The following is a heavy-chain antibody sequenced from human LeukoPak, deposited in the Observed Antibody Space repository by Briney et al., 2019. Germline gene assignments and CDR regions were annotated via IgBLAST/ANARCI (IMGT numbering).Heavy chain of an antibody. CDR2: INSDGSST. Sequence: GGSLRLSCAASGFTFSSAWMHWVRQTPGKGLVWVSRINSDGSSTNYADSMKGRFIIYRDNAKNMVNLQINSLRAEDTAIYYCTRDYSYAMAVWGQGPTVTVSS. CDR1: GFTFSSAW. V-gene: IGHV3-74*01. CDR3: TRDYSYAMAV. J-gene: IGHJ6*02. D-gene: IGHD2-21*01.